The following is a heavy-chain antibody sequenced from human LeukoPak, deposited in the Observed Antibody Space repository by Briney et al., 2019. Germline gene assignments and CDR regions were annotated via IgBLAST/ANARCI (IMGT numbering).Heavy chain of an antibody. D-gene: IGHD3-10*01. J-gene: IGHJ4*02. Sequence: ASVKVSCKASGYTFTGYYMHWVRQAPGQGLEWMGRINPNSGGTNYAQKFQGRVTMTRDTSISKAYMELSRLRSDDTAVYYCARGSSMVRGALGYWGQGTLVTVSS. CDR3: ARGSSMVRGALGY. V-gene: IGHV1-2*06. CDR2: INPNSGGT. CDR1: GYTFTGYY.